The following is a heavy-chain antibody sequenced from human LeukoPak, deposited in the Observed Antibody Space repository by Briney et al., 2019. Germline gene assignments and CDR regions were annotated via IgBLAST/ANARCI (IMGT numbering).Heavy chain of an antibody. CDR1: GFTFSSYA. V-gene: IGHV3-23*01. J-gene: IGHJ4*02. CDR3: AKSPGDSSSWYVY. D-gene: IGHD6-13*01. Sequence: PGGSLRLSCAASGFTFSSYAMSWVRQAPGKGLEWVSAISGSGGSTYYADSVKGRFTISRDNSKNTLYLQMNSLRAEGTAVYYCAKSPGDSSSWYVYWGQGTLVTVSS. CDR2: ISGSGGST.